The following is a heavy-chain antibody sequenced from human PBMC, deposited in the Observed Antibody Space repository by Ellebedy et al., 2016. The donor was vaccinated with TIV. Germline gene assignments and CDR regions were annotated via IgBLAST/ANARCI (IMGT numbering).Heavy chain of an antibody. CDR1: GFTFSGYA. V-gene: IGHV3-30*18. CDR2: ITYAGNNK. Sequence: PGGSLRLSCVASGFTFSGYAMSWVRQAPGKGLEWVAVITYAGNNKYYADSVKGRFTVSRDNSKNTLYLEMNSLRAEDTAVYYCAKDAWEKARISWEHDYWGQGTLVTVSS. D-gene: IGHD5-24*01. J-gene: IGHJ4*02. CDR3: AKDAWEKARISWEHDY.